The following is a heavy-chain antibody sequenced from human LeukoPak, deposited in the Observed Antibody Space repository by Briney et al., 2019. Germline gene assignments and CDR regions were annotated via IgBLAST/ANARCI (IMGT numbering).Heavy chain of an antibody. Sequence: GESLKISCKGSGYSFTSYWIGWVRQLPGKGLEWMGIIYPGDSDTRYSPSFQGQVTISADKSISTAYLQWSSLRASDTAMYYYARVGPSYYYGSGSLDYWGQGTLVTVSS. CDR1: GYSFTSYW. V-gene: IGHV5-51*01. CDR3: ARVGPSYYYGSGSLDY. CDR2: IYPGDSDT. D-gene: IGHD3-10*01. J-gene: IGHJ4*02.